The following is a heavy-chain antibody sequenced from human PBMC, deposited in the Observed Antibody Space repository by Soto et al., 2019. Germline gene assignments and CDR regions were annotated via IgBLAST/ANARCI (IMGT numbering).Heavy chain of an antibody. CDR3: AHRRVVYGDPDYYFEY. V-gene: IGHV2-5*02. D-gene: IGHD4-17*01. CDR2: IYWDNDE. Sequence: QITLKESGPTLVKPTQTLTLTCTFSGFSLSTNGVGVGWIRQPPGKALEWLALIYWDNDERYSPSLKSRLIITKDASKNQVVLTMTNMDPVATATYYCAHRRVVYGDPDYYFEYWGQGILVTVSS. J-gene: IGHJ4*02. CDR1: GFSLSTNGVG.